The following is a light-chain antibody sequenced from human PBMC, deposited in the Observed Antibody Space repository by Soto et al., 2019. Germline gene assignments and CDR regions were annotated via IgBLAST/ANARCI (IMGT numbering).Light chain of an antibody. J-gene: IGKJ1*01. V-gene: IGKV3D-15*01. CDR2: SSS. CDR3: QQYNNWPRT. CDR1: QSVAYN. Sequence: EVVMTQSPATLSVSPVERATLSCRASQSVAYNVAWYQQKPGQAPRLLIYSSSTRATGIPTRFSGSGSGTVFTLTISSLQSEDFAVYHCQQYNNWPRTFGQGTKVDIK.